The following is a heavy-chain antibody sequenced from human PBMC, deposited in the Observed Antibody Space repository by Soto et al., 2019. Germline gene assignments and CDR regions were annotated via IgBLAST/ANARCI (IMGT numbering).Heavy chain of an antibody. CDR3: DRDKKWKGHAFDI. Sequence: PSETLSLTCTVSGGSISSYYWSWIRQPPGKGLEWIGYIYYSGSTYYNPSLKSRVTISVDTSKNQFSLKLSSVTAADTAVYYCDRDKKWKGHAFDIWGQGTMVTVSS. V-gene: IGHV4-59*12. CDR2: IYYSGST. D-gene: IGHD1-1*01. J-gene: IGHJ3*02. CDR1: GGSISSYY.